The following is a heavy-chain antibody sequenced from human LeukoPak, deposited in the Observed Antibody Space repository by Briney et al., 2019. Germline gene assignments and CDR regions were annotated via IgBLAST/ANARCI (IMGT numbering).Heavy chain of an antibody. CDR2: ISYIGTT. J-gene: IGHJ5*02. CDR1: GGSITSHY. Sequence: PSETLSLTCTVFGGSITSHYWSWIRQPPGKRLEYIGYISYIGTTTYSPSLKSRVTISVDTSKSRFSLRLTSVTAADTAVYYCATNAPLGDLSLNLWGQGTLVAVSS. V-gene: IGHV4-59*11. CDR3: ATNAPLGDLSLNL. D-gene: IGHD3-16*02.